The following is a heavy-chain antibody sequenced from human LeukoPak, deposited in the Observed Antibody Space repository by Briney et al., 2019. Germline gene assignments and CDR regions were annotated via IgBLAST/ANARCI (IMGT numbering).Heavy chain of an antibody. CDR3: ARTGRDSYYFDY. J-gene: IGHJ4*02. CDR1: GFTFTNYA. Sequence: GGSLRLSCAASGFTFTNYAMSWVRQAPGKGLEWVSSISNTGGGTFYAASVKGRFTTSRDNSKNILYLQMNSLRAEDTAVYYCARTGRDSYYFDYWGQGTLVTVSS. V-gene: IGHV3-23*01. CDR2: ISNTGGGT. D-gene: IGHD5-24*01.